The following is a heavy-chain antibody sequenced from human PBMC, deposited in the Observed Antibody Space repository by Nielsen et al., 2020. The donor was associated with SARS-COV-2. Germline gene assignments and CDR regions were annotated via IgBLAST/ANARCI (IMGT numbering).Heavy chain of an antibody. J-gene: IGHJ4*02. Sequence: ASVKVSCKASGYTFTSYYMHWVRQAPGQGLEWMGIINPSGGSTSYAQKFQGRVTMTRDTSTSTVYMELSSLRSEDTAVYYCARDGAPYYYDSSGYYPYYFDYWGQGTLVTVSS. CDR3: ARDGAPYYYDSSGYYPYYFDY. CDR2: INPSGGST. D-gene: IGHD3-22*01. V-gene: IGHV1-46*01. CDR1: GYTFTSYY.